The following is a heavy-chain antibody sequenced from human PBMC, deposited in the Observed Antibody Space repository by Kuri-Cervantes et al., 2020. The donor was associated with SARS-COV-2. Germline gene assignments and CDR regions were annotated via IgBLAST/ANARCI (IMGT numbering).Heavy chain of an antibody. CDR2: IYHSGST. D-gene: IGHD6-13*01. Sequence: GSLRLSCTVSGGSISSSSYYWVWIRQPPGKGLEWIGTIYHSGSTYYNPSLKSRVTISVDTSKNQFSLKLSSVTAADTAVYYCARVGRAGPFNYWGQGTLVTVSS. CDR1: GGSISSSSYY. V-gene: IGHV4-39*07. CDR3: ARVGRAGPFNY. J-gene: IGHJ4*02.